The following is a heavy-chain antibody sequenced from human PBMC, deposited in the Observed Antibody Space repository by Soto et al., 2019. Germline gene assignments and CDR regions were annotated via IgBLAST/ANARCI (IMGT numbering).Heavy chain of an antibody. V-gene: IGHV4-61*01. CDR2: IYNNGNT. CDR1: GGSVSSVKYF. Sequence: SETLSLTCNVSGGSVSSVKYFWSWIRQPPGKGLEWIAYIYNNGNTNYNPSLKSRATISADTSKNQCSLKLRSVTAADSAVYFCARTVMPGGNWAAFDHWGQGVLVTVSS. D-gene: IGHD3-16*01. J-gene: IGHJ4*02. CDR3: ARTVMPGGNWAAFDH.